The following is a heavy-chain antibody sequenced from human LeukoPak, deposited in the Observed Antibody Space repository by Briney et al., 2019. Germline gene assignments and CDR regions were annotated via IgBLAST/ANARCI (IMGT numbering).Heavy chain of an antibody. CDR2: IYHSGST. CDR3: ARVLWGGYSSSWYLDY. Sequence: PSETLSLTCAVSGYSISSGYYWGWIRQPPGKGLEWIGSIYHSGSTYYNPSLKSRVTISVDTSKNQFSLKLSSVTAADPAVYYCARVLWGGYSSSWYLDYWGQGTLVTVSS. CDR1: GYSISSGYY. D-gene: IGHD6-13*01. V-gene: IGHV4-38-2*01. J-gene: IGHJ4*02.